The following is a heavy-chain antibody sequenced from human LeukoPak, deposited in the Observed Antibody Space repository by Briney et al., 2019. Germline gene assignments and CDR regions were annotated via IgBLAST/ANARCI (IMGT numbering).Heavy chain of an antibody. CDR2: IIPIFGTA. J-gene: IGHJ3*02. CDR3: ARNGDYVPDDAFDI. Sequence: SVKVSCKASGGTFSSYAISWVRQPPGQGLEWMGRIIPIFGTANYAQKFQGRVTITTDESTSTAYMELSSLRSEDAAVYYCARNGDYVPDDAFDIWGQGTMVTVSS. D-gene: IGHD4-17*01. CDR1: GGTFSSYA. V-gene: IGHV1-69*05.